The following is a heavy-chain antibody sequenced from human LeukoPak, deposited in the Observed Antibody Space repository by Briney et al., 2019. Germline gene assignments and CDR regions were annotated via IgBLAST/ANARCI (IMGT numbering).Heavy chain of an antibody. CDR2: INPNSGGT. V-gene: IGHV1-2*06. D-gene: IGHD6-19*01. CDR1: GYTFTGYY. J-gene: IGHJ4*02. Sequence: ASVKVSCKASGYTFTGYYMHWVRQAPGQGLEWMGRINPNSGGTNYAQKFQGRVTMTRDTSISTAYMELSRLRSDDTAVYYCARDLGAVAGYAFQRDDYWGQGTLVTVSS. CDR3: ARDLGAVAGYAFQRDDY.